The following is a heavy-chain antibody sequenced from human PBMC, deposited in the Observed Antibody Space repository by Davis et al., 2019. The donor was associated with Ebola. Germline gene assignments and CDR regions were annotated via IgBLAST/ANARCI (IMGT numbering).Heavy chain of an antibody. CDR1: GGSISSYY. Sequence: MPGGSLRLSCTVSGGSISSYYWSWIRQPPGKGLEWIGYIFYSGSTNYNPSLKSRGTISVDTSKNQFSLKLSSVTAADTAIYYCARVRGGYCSGGSCYPDYWGQGTLVTVSS. CDR2: IFYSGST. CDR3: ARVRGGYCSGGSCYPDY. D-gene: IGHD2-15*01. V-gene: IGHV4-59*01. J-gene: IGHJ4*02.